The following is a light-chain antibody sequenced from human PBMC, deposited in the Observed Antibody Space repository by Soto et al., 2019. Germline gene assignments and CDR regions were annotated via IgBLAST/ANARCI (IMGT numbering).Light chain of an antibody. CDR2: EVT. V-gene: IGLV2-23*02. Sequence: QSALTQPASLSGSPGQSITISCTGTSSDVGSYNLVSWYQQHPGKAPKLMMYEVTKRPSGVSNRFSGSKSGNTASLTISGLQAEDEADYYCCSYAGSSTSVVFGGGTKLTVL. J-gene: IGLJ2*01. CDR3: CSYAGSSTSVV. CDR1: SSDVGSYNL.